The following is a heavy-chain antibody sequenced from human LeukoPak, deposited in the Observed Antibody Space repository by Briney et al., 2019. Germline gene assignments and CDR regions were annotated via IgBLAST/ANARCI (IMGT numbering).Heavy chain of an antibody. J-gene: IGHJ4*02. D-gene: IGHD2-21*01. CDR1: GYTFTGYY. CDR2: INPNSGGT. CDR3: ARVGSKHIVVVDRIGAFDY. Sequence: GASVKVSCKASGYTFTGYYMHWVRQAPGQGLEWMGRINPNSGGTNYAQKFQGRATMTRDTSISTAYMELSRLRSDDTAVYYCARVGSKHIVVVDRIGAFDYWGQGTLVTVSS. V-gene: IGHV1-2*06.